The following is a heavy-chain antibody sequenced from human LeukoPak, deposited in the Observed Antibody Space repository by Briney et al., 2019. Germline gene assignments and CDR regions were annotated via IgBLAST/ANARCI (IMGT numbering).Heavy chain of an antibody. D-gene: IGHD1-1*01. V-gene: IGHV3-30*03. CDR3: ARLGWNEDYGMDV. J-gene: IGHJ6*02. Sequence: GGSLRLSCAASGFTFSNFGMHWVRQAPGKGLEWVAVISYDGSTKYYADSVKGRFTISRDNSKNTLSLQMNSLRVEDTAVYYCARLGWNEDYGMDVWGQGTTVTVSS. CDR1: GFTFSNFG. CDR2: ISYDGSTK.